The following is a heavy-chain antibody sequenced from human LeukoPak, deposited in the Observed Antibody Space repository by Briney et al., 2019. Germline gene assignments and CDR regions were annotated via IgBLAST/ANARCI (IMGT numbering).Heavy chain of an antibody. D-gene: IGHD3-10*01. CDR1: GFTFSTYA. J-gene: IGHJ4*02. CDR3: AVGSYYFDY. Sequence: GSLRLSCAASGFTFSTYAMNWVRQAPGKGLEWVSGISGSSASTYYADSVKGRFTISRDNSKNTLYVQMNSLRAEDTAVYYCAVGSYYFDYWGQGTLVTVSS. V-gene: IGHV3-23*01. CDR2: ISGSSAST.